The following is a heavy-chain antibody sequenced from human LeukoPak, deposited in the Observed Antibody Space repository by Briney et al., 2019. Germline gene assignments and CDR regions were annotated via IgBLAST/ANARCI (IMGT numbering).Heavy chain of an antibody. V-gene: IGHV1-18*01. CDR3: ARDYYDSSGYRQIYFDY. Sequence: ASVKVSCKASGYTFTSYGISWVRQARGQGLEGVGWIGVYNVNTNYAQKLQGRVTMTTDTSTSTAYMELRGLRSDDTAVYYCARDYYDSSGYRQIYFDYWGQGTLVTVSS. D-gene: IGHD3-22*01. CDR2: IGVYNVNT. CDR1: GYTFTSYG. J-gene: IGHJ4*02.